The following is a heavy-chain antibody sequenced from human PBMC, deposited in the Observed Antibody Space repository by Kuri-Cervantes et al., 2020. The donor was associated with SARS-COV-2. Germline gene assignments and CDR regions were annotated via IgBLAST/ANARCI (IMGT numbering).Heavy chain of an antibody. CDR2: INPSGGST. J-gene: IGHJ4*02. V-gene: IGHV1-46*03. Sequence: GESLKISCKASGYTFTSYYMHWVRQAPGQGLEWMGIINPSGGSTSYAQKFQGRVTMTRDTSTSTVYMELSSLRSEDTAVYYCARDSEGSSWPNYYFDYWGQGTLVTVSS. CDR1: GYTFTSYY. CDR3: ARDSEGSSWPNYYFDY. D-gene: IGHD6-13*01.